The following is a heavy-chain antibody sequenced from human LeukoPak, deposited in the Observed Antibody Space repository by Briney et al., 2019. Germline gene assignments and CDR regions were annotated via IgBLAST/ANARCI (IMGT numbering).Heavy chain of an antibody. D-gene: IGHD3-22*01. CDR3: ARGLNYYDSSGYHGKVPYFDY. Sequence: GGSLRLSCAASGFTFSSYSMNWVRQAPGKGLEWVSSISSSSSYIYYADSVKGRFTISRDNAKNSLYLQMNSLRAEDTAVYYCARGLNYYDSSGYHGKVPYFDYWGQGTLVTVSS. J-gene: IGHJ4*02. V-gene: IGHV3-21*01. CDR1: GFTFSSYS. CDR2: ISSSSSYI.